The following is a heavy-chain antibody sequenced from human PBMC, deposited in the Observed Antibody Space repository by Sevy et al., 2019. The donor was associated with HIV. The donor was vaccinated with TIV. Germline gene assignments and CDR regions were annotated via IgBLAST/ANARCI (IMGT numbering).Heavy chain of an antibody. CDR3: AKEYRIAVAGTVAFDI. CDR1: GFTFSSYP. J-gene: IGHJ3*02. V-gene: IGHV3-23*01. D-gene: IGHD6-19*01. CDR2: ISGSGFDT. Sequence: GGSLRLYCAASGFTFSSYPMSWVRQAPGKGLEWVSAISGSGFDTYYGDSVKGRFTISRDNSKNTVHLQMNSLRAEDTATYFCAKEYRIAVAGTVAFDIWGQRTMVTVSS.